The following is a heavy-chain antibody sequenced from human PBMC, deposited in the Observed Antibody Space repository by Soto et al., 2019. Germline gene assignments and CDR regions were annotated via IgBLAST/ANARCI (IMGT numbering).Heavy chain of an antibody. CDR1: GFTFSRYY. CDR3: ARDDGLSSTNVKAFDI. J-gene: IGHJ3*02. Sequence: GSLRLSCAASGFTFSRYYMNRVRQAPGKGLEWVSSISTTSTYTHYADSLKGRFTISRDNAKKLLYLQMDSLRAEDTAVYYCARDDGLSSTNVKAFDIWGQGTKVTVSS. V-gene: IGHV3-21*01. CDR2: ISTTSTYT. D-gene: IGHD2-2*01.